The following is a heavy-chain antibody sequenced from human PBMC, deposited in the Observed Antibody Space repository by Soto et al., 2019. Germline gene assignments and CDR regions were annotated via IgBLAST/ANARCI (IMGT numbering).Heavy chain of an antibody. CDR1: GGTISSGGYY. J-gene: IGHJ5*02. CDR2: IYYSGST. Sequence: PSVTLCLPCTVSGGTISSGGYYWSWIRQHPGKGLEWIGYIYYSGSTYYNPSLKSRVTISVDTSKNQFSLKLSSVTAADTAVYYCARIFDWRTRGWFDPWGQGTLVTVSS. D-gene: IGHD3-9*01. CDR3: ARIFDWRTRGWFDP. V-gene: IGHV4-31*03.